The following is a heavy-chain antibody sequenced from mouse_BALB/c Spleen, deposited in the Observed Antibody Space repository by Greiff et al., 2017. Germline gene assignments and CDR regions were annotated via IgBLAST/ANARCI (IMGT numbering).Heavy chain of an antibody. CDR1: GYAFSSYW. CDR2: IYPGDGDT. V-gene: IGHV1-80*01. Sequence: VKLMESGAELVRPGSSVKISCKASGYAFSSYWMNWVKQRPGQGLEWIGQIYPGDGDTNYNGKFKGKATLTADKSSSTAYMQLSSLTSEDSAVYFCARGSSGYWYFDVWGAGTTVTVSS. CDR3: ARGSSGYWYFDV. J-gene: IGHJ1*01.